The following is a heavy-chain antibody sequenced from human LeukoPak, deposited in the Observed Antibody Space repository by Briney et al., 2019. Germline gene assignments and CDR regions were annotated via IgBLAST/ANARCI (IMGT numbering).Heavy chain of an antibody. CDR2: MNPNSGDT. CDR3: ARRPINCIITNCYVDY. J-gene: IGHJ4*02. CDR1: GYTFSSYD. V-gene: IGHV1-8*01. D-gene: IGHD2-2*01. Sequence: ASVKVSCKASGYTFSSYDINWVRQATGHGLEWMGWMNPNSGDTSYAREFQDRVTMTRDTTLSTAYMELSRLRSDNTAVYFCARRPINCIITNCYVDYWGQGTLVTASS.